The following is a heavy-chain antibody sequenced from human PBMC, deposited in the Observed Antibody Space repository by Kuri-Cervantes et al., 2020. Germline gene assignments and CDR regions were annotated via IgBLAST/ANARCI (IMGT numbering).Heavy chain of an antibody. V-gene: IGHV3-9*01. CDR1: GFTFDDYA. CDR2: ITWNSDTI. CDR3: AKGVPYSSSWFDY. D-gene: IGHD6-13*01. Sequence: GKSLKISCAASGFTFDDYAMHWVRQSPGKGLEWVSGITWNSDTIDYADSVKGRFTISRDNAKNSLYLQMNSLRTEDTALYYCAKGVPYSSSWFDYWGQGTLVTVSS. J-gene: IGHJ4*02.